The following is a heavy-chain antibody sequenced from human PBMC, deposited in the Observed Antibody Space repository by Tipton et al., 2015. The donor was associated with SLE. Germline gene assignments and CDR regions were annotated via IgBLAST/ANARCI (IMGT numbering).Heavy chain of an antibody. J-gene: IGHJ3*02. CDR1: GGSISSYY. CDR2: IYYLGSA. D-gene: IGHD5-12*01. Sequence: TLSLTCNVSGGSISSYYWSWVRQPPRKGLEWIGYIYYLGSANYNPSLKSRLTISVDTSKNQFSLKVSSVTAADTAVYYCAISYDGDVFDIWGQGTMVTVSS. CDR3: AISYDGDVFDI. V-gene: IGHV4-59*01.